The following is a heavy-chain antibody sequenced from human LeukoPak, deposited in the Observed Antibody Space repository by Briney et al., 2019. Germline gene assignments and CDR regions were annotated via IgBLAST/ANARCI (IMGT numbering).Heavy chain of an antibody. J-gene: IGHJ3*02. D-gene: IGHD3-22*01. V-gene: IGHV3-7*01. Sequence: GGSLRLSCAASGFTFSRHWMTWVRQAPGKGLEWVANIKEDGSEKNYVDSMKGRFTISRDNAKNSLYLQMNSLRAEDTAVYYCARYYYNDNGYSEDAFDIWGQGTMVTVSS. CDR2: IKEDGSEK. CDR1: GFTFSRHW. CDR3: ARYYYNDNGYSEDAFDI.